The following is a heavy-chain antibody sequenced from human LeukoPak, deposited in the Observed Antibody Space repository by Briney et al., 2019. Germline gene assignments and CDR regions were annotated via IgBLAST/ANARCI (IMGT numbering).Heavy chain of an antibody. J-gene: IGHJ3*02. Sequence: SQTLSLTCTVSGGSISSGSYYWSWIRQPAGKGLEWIGRIYTSGSTNYNPSLKSRVTISVDTSKNQFSLKLSSVTAADTAVYYCARCLQYSSSGHGPWAAAFDIWGQGTMVTVSS. D-gene: IGHD6-6*01. CDR3: ARCLQYSSSGHGPWAAAFDI. V-gene: IGHV4-61*02. CDR1: GGSISSGSYY. CDR2: IYTSGST.